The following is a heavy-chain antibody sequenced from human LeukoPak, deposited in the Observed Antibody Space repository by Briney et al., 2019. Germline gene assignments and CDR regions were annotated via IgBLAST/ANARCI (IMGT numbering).Heavy chain of an antibody. D-gene: IGHD4-23*01. V-gene: IGHV1-69*13. J-gene: IGHJ4*02. CDR1: GGTFSSYA. CDR3: ARGWLAGTTVVTPYNY. CDR2: IIPIFGTA. Sequence: GASVTVSCKASGGTFSSYAISWVRQAPGQGLEWMGGIIPIFGTANYAQKFQGRVTITAVESMSTAYMELSSLRSEDTAVYYCARGWLAGTTVVTPYNYWGQGTLVTVSS.